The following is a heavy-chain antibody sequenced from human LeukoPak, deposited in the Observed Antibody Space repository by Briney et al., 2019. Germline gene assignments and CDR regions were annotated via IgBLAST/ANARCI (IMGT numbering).Heavy chain of an antibody. Sequence: SETLSLTCTVSGGPISSGDYYWSWIRQHPGKGLEWIGYIHYSESTYYNPSLKSRVTISVDTSKNQFSLKLSSVTAADTAVYYCAREGRAFDYWGQGTLVTASS. CDR2: IHYSEST. CDR3: AREGRAFDY. V-gene: IGHV4-31*03. J-gene: IGHJ4*02. CDR1: GGPISSGDYY.